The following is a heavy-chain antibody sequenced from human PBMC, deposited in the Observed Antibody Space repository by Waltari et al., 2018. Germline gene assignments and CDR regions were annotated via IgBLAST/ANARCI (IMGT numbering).Heavy chain of an antibody. J-gene: IGHJ4*02. D-gene: IGHD7-27*01. V-gene: IGHV3-21*01. CDR3: ATGGWGFYFDY. CDR1: GFTFSNYN. CDR2: ISTTSTYT. Sequence: EEQLVESGGGLVKPGWSLRLSCAGSGFTFSNYNMNWVRQAPGKGLEWVSSISTTSTYTHYADSVKGRFTISRDNAKNSLFLQMNSLTTEDTAVYYCATGGWGFYFDYWGQGTLLTVSS.